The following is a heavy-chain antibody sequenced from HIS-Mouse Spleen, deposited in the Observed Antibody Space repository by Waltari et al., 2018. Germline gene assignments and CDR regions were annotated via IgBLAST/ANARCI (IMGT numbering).Heavy chain of an antibody. CDR2: INSDGRST. V-gene: IGHV3-74*01. CDR1: GFTFSSYW. J-gene: IGHJ3*02. CDR3: ARDLELDAFDI. Sequence: EVQLVESGGGLVQPGGSLRLSCAASGFTFSSYWMHWVRQAPGKGLVRVSRINSDGRSTSYADSVKGRFTISRDNAKNTLYLQMNSLRAEDTAVYYCARDLELDAFDIWGQGTMVTVSS. D-gene: IGHD1-1*01.